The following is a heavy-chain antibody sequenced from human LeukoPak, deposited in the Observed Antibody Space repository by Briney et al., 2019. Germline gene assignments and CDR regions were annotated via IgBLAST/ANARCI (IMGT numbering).Heavy chain of an antibody. CDR2: INAGNGDT. CDR3: ARVVTRLREGKYHYDMDV. Sequence: ASVTVSCTASGYTFTNYIIHWVRQAPGQRLEWMGWINAGNGDTKYSQKFQVRVTITRDTSASTAYMELSSLRSEDTAVYYCARVVTRLREGKYHYDMDVWGQGTTVTVSS. V-gene: IGHV1-3*01. CDR1: GYTFTNYI. J-gene: IGHJ6*02. D-gene: IGHD3-10*01.